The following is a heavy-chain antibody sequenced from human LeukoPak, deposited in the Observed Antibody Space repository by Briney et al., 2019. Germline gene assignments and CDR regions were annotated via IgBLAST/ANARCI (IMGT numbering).Heavy chain of an antibody. CDR2: IYYTGST. CDR3: ARQVVGCNWFDP. CDR1: GGSISSSSFY. D-gene: IGHD2-15*01. J-gene: IGHJ5*02. Sequence: NPSETLSLTCIVSGGSISSSSFYWGWIRQPPGKGLEWIGTIYYTGSTYYDPSLRSRLAISIDTSKNHFSLKLSSVSAADTAVYYCARQVVGCNWFDPWGQGTLVIVSS. V-gene: IGHV4-39*01.